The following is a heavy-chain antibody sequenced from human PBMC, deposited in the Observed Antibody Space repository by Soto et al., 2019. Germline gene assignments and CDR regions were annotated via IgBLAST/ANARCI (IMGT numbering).Heavy chain of an antibody. D-gene: IGHD2-8*02. J-gene: IGHJ4*02. Sequence: GGSLRISCASSGFPFTNYWMNWVRQTPGKGLMWVSRISPDGSDVGYADSVECRFTVSRDNAKNTLYLQMHSLRAEDTAMYYCACWGHIVPVAPSDFDRWGQGTLVTVSS. CDR3: ACWGHIVPVAPSDFDR. CDR1: GFPFTNYW. CDR2: ISPDGSDV. V-gene: IGHV3-74*01.